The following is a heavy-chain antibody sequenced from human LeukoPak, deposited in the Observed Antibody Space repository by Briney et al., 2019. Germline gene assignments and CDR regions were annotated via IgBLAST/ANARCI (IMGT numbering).Heavy chain of an antibody. CDR3: ARQAPLPSGMDV. CDR2: TYYSGST. V-gene: IGHV4-39*01. CDR1: GGSISSSSYY. J-gene: IGHJ6*02. Sequence: PSETLSLTCTVSGGSISSSSYYWGWIRQPPGKGLEWIGSTYYSGSTYYNPSLKTRVTISVDPSKNQFSLKLSSVTAADTAVYYCARQAPLPSGMDVWGQGTTVTVSS.